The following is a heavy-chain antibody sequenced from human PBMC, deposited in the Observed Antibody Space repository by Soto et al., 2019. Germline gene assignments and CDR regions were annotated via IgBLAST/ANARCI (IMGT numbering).Heavy chain of an antibody. CDR3: ARGGYSSSSLVLF. D-gene: IGHD6-6*01. CDR2: SNPNRGCT. J-gene: IGHJ4*02. CDR1: RYTVTGYY. V-gene: IGHV1-2*02. Sequence: VASVKVSVKACRYTVTGYYMHGVRQAPGQGVGWMGWSNPNRGCTNYAQKFQGRVTMTRDTSISTAYIELSRLRSEDTAVYYCARGGYSSSSLVLFWGQGTLVTVSS.